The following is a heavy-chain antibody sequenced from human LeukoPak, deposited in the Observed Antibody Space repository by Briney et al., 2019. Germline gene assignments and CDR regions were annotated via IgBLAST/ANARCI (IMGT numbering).Heavy chain of an antibody. CDR1: GFTFSNAW. Sequence: GGSLRLSCAASGFTFSNAWMSWVRQAPGKGLEWVGRIKSKIDGGTTDYAAPVKGRFTISRDDSKNTLYLQMNSLKTEDTAVYYCTTEYSSGYLGYHYYYGIDVWGQGTTVTVSS. V-gene: IGHV3-15*01. CDR3: TTEYSSGYLGYHYYYGIDV. J-gene: IGHJ6*02. CDR2: IKSKIDGGTT. D-gene: IGHD3-22*01.